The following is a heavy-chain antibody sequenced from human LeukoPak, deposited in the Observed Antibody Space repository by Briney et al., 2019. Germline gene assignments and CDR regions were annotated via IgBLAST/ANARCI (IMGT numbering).Heavy chain of an antibody. J-gene: IGHJ3*02. V-gene: IGHV4-59*01. CDR1: GGSISSYY. CDR3: ARDLGVMVRAFDI. D-gene: IGHD5-18*01. Sequence: SETLSFTCTVSGGSISSYYWTWIRRPPGKGLEWIGYIYYSGSTNYNPSLKSRVTISVDTSKNQFSLKLSSVTAADTAVYYCARDLGVMVRAFDIWGQGTMVTVSS. CDR2: IYYSGST.